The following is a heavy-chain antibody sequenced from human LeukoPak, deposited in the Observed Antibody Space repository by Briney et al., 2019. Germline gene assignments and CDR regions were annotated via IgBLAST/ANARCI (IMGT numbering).Heavy chain of an antibody. J-gene: IGHJ4*02. CDR1: GFTFSTYA. Sequence: GGPLRLSCAASGFTFSTYAMYWVRQAPGKGLEWVSGIFGSGGSTHYADSVKGRFTISRDNSKNTVYLQMNSLRAEDTAVYYCAKTTTGYSSGRYPGWPVDYWGQGTLVTVSS. V-gene: IGHV3-23*01. D-gene: IGHD6-19*01. CDR3: AKTTTGYSSGRYPGWPVDY. CDR2: IFGSGGST.